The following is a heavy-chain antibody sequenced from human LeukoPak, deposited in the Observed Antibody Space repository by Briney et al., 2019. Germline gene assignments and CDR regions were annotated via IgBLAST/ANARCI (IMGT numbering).Heavy chain of an antibody. V-gene: IGHV3-74*03. D-gene: IGHD4-17*01. Sequence: GGSLRLSCAASGLTLSNYWMHWVRQAPGKGLVWVSRMNYDGSSTTYADSVKGRFTISRDNAKNTLYLQMNSLRAEDTAVYYCARETTVIREWHFDLWGRGTLVTVAS. CDR3: ARETTVIREWHFDL. CDR2: MNYDGSST. CDR1: GLTLSNYW. J-gene: IGHJ2*01.